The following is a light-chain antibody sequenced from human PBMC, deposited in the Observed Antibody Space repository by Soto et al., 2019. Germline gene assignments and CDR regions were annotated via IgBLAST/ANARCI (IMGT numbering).Light chain of an antibody. V-gene: IGKV3-15*01. CDR2: GAS. CDR1: QSVSNN. J-gene: IGKJ5*01. Sequence: EIVMTQSPATLSVSQGERATLSCRASQSVSNNLAWYQQKPGQAPRLLIYGASARATGIPARFSGSGSGTEFTLTISRLQSEDFAVYYCQQYNNWPITFGQGTRLEIK. CDR3: QQYNNWPIT.